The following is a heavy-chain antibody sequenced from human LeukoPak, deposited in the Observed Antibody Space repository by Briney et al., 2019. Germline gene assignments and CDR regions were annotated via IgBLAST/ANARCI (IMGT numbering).Heavy chain of an antibody. CDR1: GFTFRTYA. CDR2: ISDDGSNK. D-gene: IGHD1-26*01. CDR3: ARYGSVGATGYFDY. J-gene: IGHJ4*02. V-gene: IGHV3-30*04. Sequence: GGSLRLSCAASGFTFRTYAMNWVRQAPGKGLEWVAVISDDGSNKYYAESVKGRFTISRDNSKNTLYLQMNSLRAEDTAVYYCARYGSVGATGYFDYWGQGTLVTVSS.